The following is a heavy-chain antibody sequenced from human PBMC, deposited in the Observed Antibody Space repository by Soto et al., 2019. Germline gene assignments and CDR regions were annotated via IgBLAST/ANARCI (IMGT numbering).Heavy chain of an antibody. CDR1: GGSFSSCC. CDR2: ICHSGNT. Sequence: QVHLQESGPGLVKPSETLSLTCSFSGGSFSSCCWNWIRQPPGEGLEWVGYICHSGNTNSTPSLKSRATISLDTSKSQFSLSLSSVTAADTAVYFCARDWNGDGIIDDWGQGTLVTVSS. V-gene: IGHV4-59*01. J-gene: IGHJ4*02. D-gene: IGHD1-1*01. CDR3: ARDWNGDGIIDD.